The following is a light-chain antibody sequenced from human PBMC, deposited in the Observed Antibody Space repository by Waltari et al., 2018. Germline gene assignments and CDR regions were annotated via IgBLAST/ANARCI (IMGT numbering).Light chain of an antibody. CDR2: RNN. Sequence: QSVLTQPPSASGTPGQRVTISCSGSRSNIGSNYVYWYQQVPGTAPQLLIYRNNQRPSGVPCRFAGSKSGTSASLAISGLRSEDEVVYYCAAWDDSLSGRVFGGGTKVTVL. CDR1: RSNIGSNY. CDR3: AAWDDSLSGRV. J-gene: IGLJ3*02. V-gene: IGLV1-47*01.